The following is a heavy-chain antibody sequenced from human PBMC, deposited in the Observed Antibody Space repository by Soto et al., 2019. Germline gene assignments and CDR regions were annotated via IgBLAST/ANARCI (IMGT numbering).Heavy chain of an antibody. CDR2: IRSKAYGGTT. Sequence: GGSLRLSCTASGFAFGDYAMSWVRQAPGKGLEWVSFIRSKAYGGTTEYATSVKAIFTISRDDSKSIAYLQMNSMKTEDTAVYYCTRAADSSGYYHFDYWGQGTLVT. CDR1: GFAFGDYA. D-gene: IGHD3-22*01. V-gene: IGHV3-49*04. CDR3: TRAADSSGYYHFDY. J-gene: IGHJ4*02.